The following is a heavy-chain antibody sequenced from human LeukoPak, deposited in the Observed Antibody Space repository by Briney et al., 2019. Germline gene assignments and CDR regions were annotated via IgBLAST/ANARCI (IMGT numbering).Heavy chain of an antibody. J-gene: IGHJ4*02. Sequence: GGSLRLSCAASGFTFSSYAMSWVRQAPGKGLEWVSAISNSGGSIFYADSVKGRFTISRDNSKNTLYLQMNSLRAEDTAVYYCAKASSWMQDYFDYWGQGTLVTVSS. V-gene: IGHV3-23*01. CDR2: ISNSGGSI. D-gene: IGHD6-13*01. CDR1: GFTFSSYA. CDR3: AKASSWMQDYFDY.